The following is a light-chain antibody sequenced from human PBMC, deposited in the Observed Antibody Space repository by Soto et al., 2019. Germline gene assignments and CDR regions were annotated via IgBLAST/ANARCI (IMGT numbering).Light chain of an antibody. V-gene: IGLV2-14*01. CDR3: SSYTSSSTLV. J-gene: IGLJ2*01. CDR1: SSDVGGYSY. CDR2: YVS. Sequence: QSALTQPASVSGSPGQSITISCTGTSSDVGGYSYVSWYQQYPGKAPKLMIYYVSNRPSGVSNRFSGSKSGNTASLTISGLQAEDEADYYCSSYTSSSTLVFGGGTKLTVL.